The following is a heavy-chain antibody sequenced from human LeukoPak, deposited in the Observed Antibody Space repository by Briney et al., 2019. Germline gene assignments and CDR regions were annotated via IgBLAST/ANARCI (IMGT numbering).Heavy chain of an antibody. D-gene: IGHD3-16*01. CDR3: ARGLLGGRESYYLDV. J-gene: IGHJ6*03. V-gene: IGHV4-34*01. Sequence: SETLSLTCALSGGPFSGYYWTWIRQIPGKGLEWVGEIKHTGSTNYNPSLKSRVTLSLDTSKRQLSLMMKSVTAADTAVYYCARGLLGGRESYYLDVWGKGTTVIVSS. CDR1: GGPFSGYY. CDR2: IKHTGST.